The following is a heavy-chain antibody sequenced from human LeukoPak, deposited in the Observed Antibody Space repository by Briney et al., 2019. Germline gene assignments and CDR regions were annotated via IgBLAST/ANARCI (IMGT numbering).Heavy chain of an antibody. CDR1: GGSMSTYY. V-gene: IGHV4-59*01. CDR3: ARARVGATSDDALDI. D-gene: IGHD1-26*01. CDR2: IHYSGST. J-gene: IGHJ3*02. Sequence: SETLSLTCTVSGGSMSTYYWSWIRQPPGKGLEWIGYIHYSGSTSYNPSLRSRVPISGDMSKNQFSLKLSSVIAADTAVYYCARARVGATSDDALDIWGQGTMVTVSS.